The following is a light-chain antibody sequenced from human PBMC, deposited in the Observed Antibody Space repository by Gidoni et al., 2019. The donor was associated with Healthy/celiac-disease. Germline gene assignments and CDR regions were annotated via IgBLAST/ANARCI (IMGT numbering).Light chain of an antibody. CDR2: DAS. V-gene: IGKV3-11*01. CDR1: QSVRSY. J-gene: IGKJ1*01. Sequence: DIVLTQSPATLSLSPGERATLSCRASQSVRSYLAWYQQQPGQAPRLLIYDASNWATGIPARFIVSGSGTDFTLTSSSREPEYFAVYYCQQRSNWWPFGQGTKVEIK. CDR3: QQRSNWWP.